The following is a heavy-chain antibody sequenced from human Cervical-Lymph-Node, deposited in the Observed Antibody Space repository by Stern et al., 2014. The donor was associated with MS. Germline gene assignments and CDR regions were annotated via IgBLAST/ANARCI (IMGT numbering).Heavy chain of an antibody. D-gene: IGHD1-26*01. J-gene: IGHJ6*02. CDR2: IWYDGSNK. Sequence: VHLVESGGGVVQPGRSLRLSCAASGFTFSSYGMHWVRQAPGKGLEWVAVIWYDGSNKYYVDSVKGRFTISRDNSKNTLYMQMSSLNSEDTHVYYCGRTYSGSYYSYYYGMDVWGQGTTVTVSS. CDR1: GFTFSSYG. CDR3: GRTYSGSYYSYYYGMDV. V-gene: IGHV3-33*01.